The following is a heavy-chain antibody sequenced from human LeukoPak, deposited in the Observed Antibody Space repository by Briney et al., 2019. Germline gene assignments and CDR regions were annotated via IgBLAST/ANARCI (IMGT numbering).Heavy chain of an antibody. Sequence: GGSLRLSCAASGFTFSSYSMNWVRQAPGKGLGWVSSISSSSSYIYYADSVKGRFTISRDNAKNSLYLQMNSLRAEDTAVYYCARESSSGYSGYDPVAFDYWGQGTLVTVSS. CDR2: ISSSSSYI. J-gene: IGHJ4*02. CDR1: GFTFSSYS. V-gene: IGHV3-21*01. CDR3: ARESSSGYSGYDPVAFDY. D-gene: IGHD5-12*01.